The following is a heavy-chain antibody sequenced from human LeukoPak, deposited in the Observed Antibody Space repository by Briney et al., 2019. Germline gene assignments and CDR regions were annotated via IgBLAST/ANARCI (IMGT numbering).Heavy chain of an antibody. CDR3: ARGGGTWLYYDSSGYSFDI. V-gene: IGHV1-18*01. CDR2: ISAYNGNT. J-gene: IGHJ3*02. CDR1: GGTFSSYA. D-gene: IGHD3-22*01. Sequence: ASVKVSCKASGGTFSSYAISWVRQAPGQGLEWMGWISAYNGNTNYAQKLQGRVTMTTDTSTSTAYMELRSLRSDDTAVYYCARGGGTWLYYDSSGYSFDIWGQGTMVTVSS.